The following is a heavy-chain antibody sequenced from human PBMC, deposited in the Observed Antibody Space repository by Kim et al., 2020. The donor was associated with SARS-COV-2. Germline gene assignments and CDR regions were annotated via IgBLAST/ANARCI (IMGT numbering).Heavy chain of an antibody. V-gene: IGHV3-23*01. Sequence: GGSLRLSCAASGFTFSSYAMSWVRQAPGKGLEWVSAISGSGGSTYYADSVKGRFTISRDNSKNTLYLQMNSLRAEDTAVYYCAKDEQWLVRGYYYYGMDVWGQGTTVTVSS. CDR1: GFTFSSYA. CDR3: AKDEQWLVRGYYYYGMDV. D-gene: IGHD6-19*01. J-gene: IGHJ6*02. CDR2: ISGSGGST.